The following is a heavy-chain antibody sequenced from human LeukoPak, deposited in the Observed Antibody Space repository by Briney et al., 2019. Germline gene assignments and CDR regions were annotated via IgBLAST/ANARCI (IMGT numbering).Heavy chain of an antibody. V-gene: IGHV5-51*01. CDR2: IDPGDSDT. D-gene: IGHD1-26*01. J-gene: IGHJ3*02. CDR3: ARLLDSGSLYVGAFDI. Sequence: TGESLQISCKGSGYSFTSYWIAWVRQMPGKGLEWVGIIDPGDSDTRYSPSFQGQVTISADKSISTAYLQWSSLKASDTAMYYCARLLDSGSLYVGAFDIWGQGTMVTVSS. CDR1: GYSFTSYW.